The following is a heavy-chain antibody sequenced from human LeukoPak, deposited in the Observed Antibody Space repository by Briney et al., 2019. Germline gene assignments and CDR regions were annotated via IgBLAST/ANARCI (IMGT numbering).Heavy chain of an antibody. CDR2: TNPNSGGT. V-gene: IGHV1-2*02. Sequence: ASVKVSCKASGYTFTGYYMHWVRQAPGQGLEWMGWTNPNSGGTNYAQKFQGRVTMTRDTSISTAYMELGRLRSDDTAVYYCARGVAMIVVVINDAFDIWGQGTMVTVSS. CDR3: ARGVAMIVVVINDAFDI. D-gene: IGHD3-22*01. CDR1: GYTFTGYY. J-gene: IGHJ3*02.